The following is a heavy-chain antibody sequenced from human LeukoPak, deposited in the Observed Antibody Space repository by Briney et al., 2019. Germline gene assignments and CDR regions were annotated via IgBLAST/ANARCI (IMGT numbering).Heavy chain of an antibody. CDR1: GFTFSSYG. J-gene: IGHJ4*02. CDR2: IRYDGSNK. D-gene: IGHD3-3*01. CDR3: AKDPHYDFWSGPGGFDY. Sequence: GGSLRLSCAASGFTFSSYGMHWVRQAPGKGLEWVAFIRYDGSNKYYADSVKGRFTISRDNSKNTLYLQMNSLRAEDTAVYYCAKDPHYDFWSGPGGFDYWGQGTLVTVSS. V-gene: IGHV3-30*02.